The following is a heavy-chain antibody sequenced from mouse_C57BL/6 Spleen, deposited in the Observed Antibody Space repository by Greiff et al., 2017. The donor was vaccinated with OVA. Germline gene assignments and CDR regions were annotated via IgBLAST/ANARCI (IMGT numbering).Heavy chain of an antibody. J-gene: IGHJ2*01. CDR1: GYAFSSYW. CDR3: ARDYYGSVFDY. Sequence: QVQLQQSGAELVKPGASVKISCKASGYAFSSYWMNWVKQRPGTGLEWIGQIYPGDGDTNYNGKFKGKATLTADKSSSTAYMQLSSLTSEDSAVYFCARDYYGSVFDYWGQGTTLTVSS. CDR2: IYPGDGDT. D-gene: IGHD1-1*01. V-gene: IGHV1-80*01.